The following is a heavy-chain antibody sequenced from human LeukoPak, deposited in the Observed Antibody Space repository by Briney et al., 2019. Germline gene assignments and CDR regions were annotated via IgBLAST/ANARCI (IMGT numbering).Heavy chain of an antibody. CDR2: ISSSSSYI. Sequence: PGGSLRLPCAASGFTFSSYSMNWVRQAPGKGLEWVSSISSSSSYIYYADSVKGRFTISRDNAKNSLYLQMNSLRAEDTAVYYCARETYYYDSSGKRGMFDPWGQGTLVTVSS. J-gene: IGHJ5*02. CDR1: GFTFSSYS. V-gene: IGHV3-21*01. CDR3: ARETYYYDSSGKRGMFDP. D-gene: IGHD3-22*01.